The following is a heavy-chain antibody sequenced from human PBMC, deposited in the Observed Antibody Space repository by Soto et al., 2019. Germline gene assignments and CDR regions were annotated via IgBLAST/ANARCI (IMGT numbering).Heavy chain of an antibody. Sequence: GGSLRLSCAASGFTFSDYYMSWIRQAPGKGLEWVSYISSSGSTIYYADSVKGRFTISRDNAKNSLYLQMNSLRAEDTAVYYCARVHDIVLVPAARPSDPRGQGPLVTVSS. J-gene: IGHJ5*02. V-gene: IGHV3-11*01. CDR3: ARVHDIVLVPAARPSDP. D-gene: IGHD2-2*01. CDR2: ISSSGSTI. CDR1: GFTFSDYY.